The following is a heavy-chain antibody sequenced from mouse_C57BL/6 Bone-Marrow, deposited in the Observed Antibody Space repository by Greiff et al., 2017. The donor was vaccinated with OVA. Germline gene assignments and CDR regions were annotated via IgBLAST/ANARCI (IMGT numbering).Heavy chain of an antibody. D-gene: IGHD1-1*01. V-gene: IGHV1-62-3*01. CDR1: GYTFTSYW. J-gene: IGHJ1*03. Sequence: VQLQQPGAELVKPGASVKLSCKASGYTFTSYWMHWVKQRPGRGLEWIGRIDPNSGGTKYNEKFKSKATLTVDKPSSTAYMQLSSLTSEDSAIYYCAREEREYYYGSSYFDVWGTGTTVTVSS. CDR2: IDPNSGGT. CDR3: AREEREYYYGSSYFDV.